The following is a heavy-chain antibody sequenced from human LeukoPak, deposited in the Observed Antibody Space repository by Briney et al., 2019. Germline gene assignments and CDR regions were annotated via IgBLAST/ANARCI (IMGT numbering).Heavy chain of an antibody. J-gene: IGHJ1*01. Sequence: GGSLRLSCAASGFTFSSYAMSWVRQAPGKGLEWVSAISGSGGSTYYADSVKGRFTISRDNSKDTLYLQMNSLRAEDTAVYYCAKDRMRSSAGKDFQHWGQGTLVTVSS. CDR1: GFTFSSYA. D-gene: IGHD6-13*01. CDR2: ISGSGGST. V-gene: IGHV3-23*01. CDR3: AKDRMRSSAGKDFQH.